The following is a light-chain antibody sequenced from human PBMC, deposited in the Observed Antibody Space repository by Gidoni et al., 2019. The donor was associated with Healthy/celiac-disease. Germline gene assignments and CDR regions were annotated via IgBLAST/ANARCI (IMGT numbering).Light chain of an antibody. J-gene: IGKJ1*01. Sequence: DIQMTQSPSSLSASVGDRVTITCRASQSISSYLNWYQQKPGKAPKLLIYAASRLQSGVPSRFSGSGSGTDFTLTISSLQPEDFATYYCKQSYSTPWWFGQGTKVEIK. V-gene: IGKV1-39*01. CDR1: QSISSY. CDR3: KQSYSTPWW. CDR2: AAS.